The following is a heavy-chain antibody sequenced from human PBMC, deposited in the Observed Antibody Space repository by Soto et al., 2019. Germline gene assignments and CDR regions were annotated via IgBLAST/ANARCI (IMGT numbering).Heavy chain of an antibody. D-gene: IGHD4-17*01. J-gene: IGHJ3*02. Sequence: AGGSLRLSCAASGFTFSDYYMSWIRQAPGKGLEWVSYISSSGSTIYYADSVKGRFTISRDNAKNSLYLQMNSLRAEDTAVYYCARIRDYGDYHDAFDIWGQGTMVTVSS. CDR3: ARIRDYGDYHDAFDI. CDR2: ISSSGSTI. CDR1: GFTFSDYY. V-gene: IGHV3-11*01.